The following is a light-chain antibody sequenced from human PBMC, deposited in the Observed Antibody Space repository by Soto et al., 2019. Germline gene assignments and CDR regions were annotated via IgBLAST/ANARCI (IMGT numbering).Light chain of an antibody. J-gene: IGKJ1*01. CDR2: GAF. V-gene: IGKV3-11*01. CDR1: PSVPNY. CDR3: QQYGSSGT. Sequence: EIALTQSPATLSLSPGERATVSCRASPSVPNYVAWYQQKPGQAPRLLIYGAFNRATGIPARFSGSGSGADFTLTISSLEPEDFAIYYCQQYGSSGTFGQGTKVDI.